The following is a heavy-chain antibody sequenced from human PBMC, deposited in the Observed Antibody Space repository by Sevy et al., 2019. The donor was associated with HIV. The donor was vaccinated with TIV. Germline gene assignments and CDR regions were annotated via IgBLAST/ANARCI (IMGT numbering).Heavy chain of an antibody. CDR2: ITNSGTTK. V-gene: IGHV3-48*03. CDR1: GFPFSSYE. J-gene: IGHJ4*02. CDR3: ARDLPPSATTVAHFDR. D-gene: IGHD4-17*01. Sequence: GGSLRLSCTASGFPFSSYEMNWVRQAPGKGLEWVSHITNSGTTKYYSDSVKGRFAISRDNARNSLYLQMNSLRAEDTAVYYCARDLPPSATTVAHFDRWGQGTLVTVSS.